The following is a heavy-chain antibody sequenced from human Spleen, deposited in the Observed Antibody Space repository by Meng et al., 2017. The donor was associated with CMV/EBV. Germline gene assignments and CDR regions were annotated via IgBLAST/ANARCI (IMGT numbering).Heavy chain of an antibody. CDR3: ARGGGEY. CDR1: GFTLSNYW. J-gene: IGHJ4*02. V-gene: IGHV3-7*01. Sequence: GESLKISCTASGFTLSNYWMSWVRQAPGKGLEWVANIKQDGSEKKYVDHVKGRFTISRDNAKNSLYLQMKSLRAEDTAVYYCARGGGEYWGQGTLVTVSS. CDR2: IKQDGSEK. D-gene: IGHD3-16*01.